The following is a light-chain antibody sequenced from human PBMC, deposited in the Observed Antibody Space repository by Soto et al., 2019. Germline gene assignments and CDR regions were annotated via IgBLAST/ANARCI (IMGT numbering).Light chain of an antibody. J-gene: IGLJ3*02. CDR1: SSDVGGYNY. CDR2: EVT. V-gene: IGLV2-8*01. CDR3: SSYAGSNNWV. Sequence: QSALTQPPSASGSPGQSVTFSCTGTSSDVGGYNYVSWYQQHPGRAPKLIIYEVTKRPSGVPDRFSGSKSGNTASLTVSGLQDEDEADYYCSSYAGSNNWVFGGGTKVTVL.